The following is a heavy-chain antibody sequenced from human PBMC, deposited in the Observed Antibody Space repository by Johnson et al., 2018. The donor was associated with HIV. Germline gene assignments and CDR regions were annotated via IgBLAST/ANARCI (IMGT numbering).Heavy chain of an antibody. D-gene: IGHD3-22*01. J-gene: IGHJ3*02. Sequence: VQLVESGGGVVQPGGSLRLSCAASGFTFSSYWMSWVRQAPGKGLEWVANIKKDGSDKYYVDSVKGRFTISRENAKNSLYIQMNSLRAGDTAVCYCASGLTGRYYYGSSGDAFDIWGQGTMVTVSS. V-gene: IGHV3-7*01. CDR2: IKKDGSDK. CDR1: GFTFSSYW. CDR3: ASGLTGRYYYGSSGDAFDI.